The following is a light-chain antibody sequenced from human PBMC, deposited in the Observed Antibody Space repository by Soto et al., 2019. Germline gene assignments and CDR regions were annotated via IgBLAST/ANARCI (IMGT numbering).Light chain of an antibody. CDR1: SSDVGGYDF. CDR2: DVS. Sequence: QSVLAQPASVSGSPGQSITISCTGTSSDVGGYDFVSWYQQHPGKAPKLMISDVSNRPSGGSNRFSGSKSGNTASLTISGLQAEDEADYYCSSYTSSKTYVFGTGTKAPS. J-gene: IGLJ1*01. V-gene: IGLV2-14*01. CDR3: SSYTSSKTYV.